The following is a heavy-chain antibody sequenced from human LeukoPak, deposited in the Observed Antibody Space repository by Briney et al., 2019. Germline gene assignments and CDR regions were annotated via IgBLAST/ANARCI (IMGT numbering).Heavy chain of an antibody. CDR3: ARAQPSIKYGMVRGVHFDY. D-gene: IGHD3-10*01. J-gene: IGHJ4*02. V-gene: IGHV4-31*03. Sequence: PSQTLSLTCTVSGGSISSGGYYWSWIRQHPGKGLEWIGYIYYSGSTYYNPSLKSRVTISVDTSKNQFSLKLSSVTAADTAVYYCARAQPSIKYGMVRGVHFDYWGQGTLVTVSS. CDR2: IYYSGST. CDR1: GGSISSGGYY.